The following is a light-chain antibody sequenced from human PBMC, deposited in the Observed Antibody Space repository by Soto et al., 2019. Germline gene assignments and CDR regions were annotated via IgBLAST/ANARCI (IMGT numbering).Light chain of an antibody. CDR3: QQYGGSPYT. V-gene: IGKV3-20*01. CDR1: QSVRSNY. CDR2: GAS. Sequence: EIVLTQSPGTLSLSPGERATLSCRASQSVRSNYLAWYQQKPGQAPRLLIYGASSRATGIPDRFSGTGSGTDFTLTISRLEPEEFAVYYCQQYGGSPYTFGQGTKLESK. J-gene: IGKJ2*01.